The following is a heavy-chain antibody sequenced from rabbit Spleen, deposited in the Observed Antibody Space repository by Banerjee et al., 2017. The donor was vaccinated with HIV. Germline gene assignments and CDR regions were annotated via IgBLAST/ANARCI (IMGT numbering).Heavy chain of an antibody. CDR1: GFDFSSYY. CDR2: IDPVFGSA. Sequence: QLKESGGGLVQPGGSLKLSCKASGFDFSSYYMSWVRQAPGKGLEWIGYIDPVFGSAYYASWVNGRFSISRENTQNTVSLQLNSLTAADTATYFCARDLAGVIGWNFKLWGPGTLVTVS. V-gene: IGHV1S7*01. CDR3: ARDLAGVIGWNFKL. D-gene: IGHD4-1*01. J-gene: IGHJ4*01.